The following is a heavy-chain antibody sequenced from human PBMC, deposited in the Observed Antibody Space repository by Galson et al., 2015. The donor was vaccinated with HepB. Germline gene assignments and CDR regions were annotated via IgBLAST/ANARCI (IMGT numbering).Heavy chain of an antibody. V-gene: IGHV3-15*01. CDR2: IKSETDGGTT. J-gene: IGHJ6*02. CDR1: RFTIINAW. CDR3: TASSHIYYYGLDV. Sequence: SLRLSCAASRFTIINAWMSWVRQAPGKGLEWVGQIKSETDGGTTDYAAPVKGRFTISRDDSKNTLYLQMNSLKTGDTAVYYCTASSHIYYYGLDVWGQGTTVTVSS. D-gene: IGHD2-15*01.